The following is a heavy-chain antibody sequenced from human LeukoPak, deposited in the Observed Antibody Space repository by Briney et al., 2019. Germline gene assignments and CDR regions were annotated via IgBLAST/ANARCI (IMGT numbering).Heavy chain of an antibody. D-gene: IGHD3-3*01. J-gene: IGHJ4*02. CDR3: ARPLRESGYFYFDY. V-gene: IGHV3-11*04. CDR1: GFTFSDYY. Sequence: GGSLRLSCAASGFTFSDYYMSWIRQAPGKGLEWVSYISSSGSTIYYADSVKGRFTISRDNAKNSLYLQMNSLRAEDTAIYYCARPLRESGYFYFDYWGQGTLVTVSS. CDR2: ISSSGSTI.